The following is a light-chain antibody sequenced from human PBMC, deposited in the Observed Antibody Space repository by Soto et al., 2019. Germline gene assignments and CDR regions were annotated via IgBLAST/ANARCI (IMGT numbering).Light chain of an antibody. CDR2: SNN. CDR3: AAWDDSLSYV. Sequence: QSVLTQPPSASGTPGQRVTISCSGSSSNIGRNTVNWYQQLPGTAPKLLIYSNNQRPSGVPDRFSGSKSGTSASLAISGLQSEDEADYYCAAWDDSLSYVFGTGTKLTVL. V-gene: IGLV1-44*01. J-gene: IGLJ1*01. CDR1: SSNIGRNT.